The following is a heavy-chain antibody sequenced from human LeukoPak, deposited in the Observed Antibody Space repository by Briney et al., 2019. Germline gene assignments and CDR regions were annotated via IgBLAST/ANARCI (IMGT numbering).Heavy chain of an antibody. CDR2: ISSSGSTI. V-gene: IGHV3-11*04. CDR3: ARDKRIAARSRFNYYYYMDV. D-gene: IGHD6-6*01. J-gene: IGHJ6*03. Sequence: PGGSLRLSCAASGFTFSDYYMSWIRQAPGEGLEWVSYISSSGSTIYYADSVKGRFTISRDNAKNSLYLQMNSLRAEDTAVYYCARDKRIAARSRFNYYYYMDVWGKGTTVTVSS. CDR1: GFTFSDYY.